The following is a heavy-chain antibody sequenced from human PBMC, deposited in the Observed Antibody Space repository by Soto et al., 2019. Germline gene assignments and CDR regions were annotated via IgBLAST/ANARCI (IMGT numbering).Heavy chain of an antibody. V-gene: IGHV3-23*01. CDR3: AGRYCTNGVCYTIYYYYIDV. D-gene: IGHD2-8*01. CDR1: GFTFSTYA. J-gene: IGHJ6*03. CDR2: ITTSGGNT. Sequence: EVQLLESGGGLVQPGGSLRLSCAASGFTFSTYAMSWVRQAPGKGLEWVSTITTSGGNTYYADSVQGRFTISRDNSKNTLYLQMNSLRAEDTAVYYCAGRYCTNGVCYTIYYYYIDVWGKGTTVTVSS.